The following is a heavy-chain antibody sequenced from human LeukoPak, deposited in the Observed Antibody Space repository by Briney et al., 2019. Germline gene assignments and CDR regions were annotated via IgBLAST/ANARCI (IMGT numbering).Heavy chain of an antibody. J-gene: IGHJ5*02. CDR2: IIPIFGTA. V-gene: IGHV1-69*13. CDR1: GGTFSSYA. Sequence: SVKVSCKASGGTFSSYAISWVRQAPGQGLGWMGGIIPIFGTANYAQKFQGRVTITADESTSTAYMELSSLRSEDTAVYYCARDRGVVVAANWFDPWGQGTLVTVSS. D-gene: IGHD2-15*01. CDR3: ARDRGVVVAANWFDP.